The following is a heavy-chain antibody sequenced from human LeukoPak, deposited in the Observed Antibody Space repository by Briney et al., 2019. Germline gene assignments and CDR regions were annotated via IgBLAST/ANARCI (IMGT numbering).Heavy chain of an antibody. CDR3: ARIRDYYDSSGSVDNGVDY. CDR2: IYYSGST. V-gene: IGHV4-61*08. J-gene: IGHJ4*02. CDR1: GGSISSGGYY. D-gene: IGHD3-22*01. Sequence: ASQTLSLTCTVSGGSISSGGYYWSWIRQPPGKGLEWIGYIYYSGSTNYNPSLKSRVTISVDTSKNQFSLKLSSVTAADMAVYYCARIRDYYDSSGSVDNGVDYWGQGTLVTVSS.